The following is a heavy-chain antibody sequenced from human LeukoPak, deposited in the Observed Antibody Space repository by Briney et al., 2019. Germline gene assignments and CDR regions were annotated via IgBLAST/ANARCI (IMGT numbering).Heavy chain of an antibody. CDR2: IYTSGST. J-gene: IGHJ4*02. V-gene: IGHV4-61*02. D-gene: IGHD3-10*01. CDR1: GGSISSGSYY. CDR3: AREGGSWSYYFDY. Sequence: PSETLSLTCTVSGGSISSGSYYWSWIRQPAGKGLEWIGRIYTSGSTNYNPSLKSRVTISVDTSKNQFSLKLSSVTAADTAVYYCAREGGSWSYYFDYWGQGTLVTVSS.